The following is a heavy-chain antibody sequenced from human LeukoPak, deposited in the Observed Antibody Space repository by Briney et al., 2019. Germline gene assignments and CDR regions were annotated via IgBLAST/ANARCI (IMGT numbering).Heavy chain of an antibody. V-gene: IGHV1-2*02. J-gene: IGHJ4*02. CDR1: GYTFTGYY. Sequence: ASVKVSCKASGYTFTGYYMHWVRQAPGQGIEWMGWINPNSGGTNYAQKFQGRVTMTRDTSISAAYMELSRLRSDDTAVYYCARSITMVRGVIIGIDYWGQGTLVTVSS. CDR2: INPNSGGT. D-gene: IGHD3-10*01. CDR3: ARSITMVRGVIIGIDY.